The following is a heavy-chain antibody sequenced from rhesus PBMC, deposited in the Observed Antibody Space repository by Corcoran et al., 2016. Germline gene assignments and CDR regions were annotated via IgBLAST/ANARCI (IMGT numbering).Heavy chain of an antibody. Sequence: QVQLQESGPGLVKPSETLSLTCAVSGGSINDDYYWSWIRQPPGKGLEWIGNIYGSGGATNSNPPLRNRVTFSINTSNNHFSLKLNSVTAADTAVYYCAGYYNSWTGYYHFDYWGQGVLVTVSS. CDR1: GGSINDDYY. J-gene: IGHJ4*01. V-gene: IGHV4-106*01. CDR3: AGYYNSWTGYYHFDY. D-gene: IGHD3-3*01. CDR2: IYGSGGAT.